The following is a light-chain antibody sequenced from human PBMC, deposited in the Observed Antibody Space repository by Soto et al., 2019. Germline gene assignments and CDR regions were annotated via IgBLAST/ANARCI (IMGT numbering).Light chain of an antibody. CDR1: QSISSNQ. J-gene: IGKJ1*01. CDR2: GAS. Sequence: EIVLTQSPGTLSVPPGERATLSCRASQSISSNQLAWYQQKPGQASSLLIYGASSRATGIPDRFSGSGSGTDFTLTISRLEPEDSAIYYCQQYVSWTFGQGTKVEIK. V-gene: IGKV3-20*01. CDR3: QQYVSWT.